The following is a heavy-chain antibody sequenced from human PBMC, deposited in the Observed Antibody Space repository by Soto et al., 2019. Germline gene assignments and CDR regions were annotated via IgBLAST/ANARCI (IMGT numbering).Heavy chain of an antibody. CDR1: GYTFTSYD. J-gene: IGHJ6*02. CDR3: ARGESRFHYGSGSYYKGPYYYYYGMDV. D-gene: IGHD3-10*01. Sequence: ASVKVSCKASGYTFTSYDISWVRQAPGQGLEWMGWISAYNGNTNYAQKLQGRVTMTTDTSTSTAYMELRSLRSDDTAVYYCARGESRFHYGSGSYYKGPYYYYYGMDVWGQGTTVTVSS. V-gene: IGHV1-18*01. CDR2: ISAYNGNT.